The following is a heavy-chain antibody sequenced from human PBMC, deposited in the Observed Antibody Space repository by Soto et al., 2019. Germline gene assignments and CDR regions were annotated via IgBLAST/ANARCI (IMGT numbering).Heavy chain of an antibody. D-gene: IGHD1-1*01. Sequence: QVQLVQSGAEVKKPGASVKVACKASRYTFTNHDINWVRQATGQGPEWMGWMNPNSGDTGYAQNFQDRVTMTRDTSTRTAYMELSSLRSEDTAVYYCARVGGNWNDDYFDYWGQGTLLTVSS. CDR3: ARVGGNWNDDYFDY. V-gene: IGHV1-8*01. J-gene: IGHJ4*02. CDR2: MNPNSGDT. CDR1: RYTFTNHD.